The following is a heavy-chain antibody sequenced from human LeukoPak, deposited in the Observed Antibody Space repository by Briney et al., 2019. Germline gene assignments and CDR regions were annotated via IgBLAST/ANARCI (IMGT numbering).Heavy chain of an antibody. CDR1: GCTFRSYG. D-gene: IGHD3-22*01. CDR2: ISYDGSNK. Sequence: SGGSLRLSCAASGCTFRSYGIHWVRQAPGKGLEWVAVISYDGSNKYYADSVKGRFTISRDNSKNTLYLQMDSLRAEDTAVYYCAKDRSTYYYDSSGYYPDAFDIWGQGTMVTVSS. J-gene: IGHJ3*02. CDR3: AKDRSTYYYDSSGYYPDAFDI. V-gene: IGHV3-30*18.